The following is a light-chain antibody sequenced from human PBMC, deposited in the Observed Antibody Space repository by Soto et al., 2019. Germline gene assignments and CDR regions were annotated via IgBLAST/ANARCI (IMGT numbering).Light chain of an antibody. J-gene: IGLJ2*01. V-gene: IGLV2-14*01. Sequence: QSALTQPASVSGSPGQSITISCTGISSDVGGYNYVSWYQQHPGKAPKLMIYEVSNRPSGVSNRFSGSKSGNTASLTISGLQAEDEADYYCSSYTSRPTLGVFGGGTQLTVL. CDR1: SSDVGGYNY. CDR3: SSYTSRPTLGV. CDR2: EVS.